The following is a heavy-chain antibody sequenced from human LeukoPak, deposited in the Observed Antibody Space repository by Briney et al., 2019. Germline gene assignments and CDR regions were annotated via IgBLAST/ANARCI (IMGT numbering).Heavy chain of an antibody. J-gene: IGHJ4*02. CDR2: IYYSGST. D-gene: IGHD3-3*01. CDR3: ARDSGYYDFWSSPL. V-gene: IGHV4-39*07. CDR1: GGSISSSSYY. Sequence: SETLSLTCTVSGGSISSSSYYWGWIRQPPGKGLEWIGSIYYSGSTYYNPSLKSRVTISVDTSKNQFSLKLSSVTAADTAVYYCARDSGYYDFWSSPLWGQGTLVTVSS.